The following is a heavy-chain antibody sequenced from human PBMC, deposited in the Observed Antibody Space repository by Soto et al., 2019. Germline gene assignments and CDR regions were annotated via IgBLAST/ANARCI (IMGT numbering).Heavy chain of an antibody. CDR3: ASGYSSSWYETDYYYMDV. CDR2: INPSGGST. J-gene: IGHJ6*03. V-gene: IGHV1-46*03. D-gene: IGHD6-13*01. CDR1: GYTFTSYY. Sequence: ASVKVSCKASGYTFTSYYMHWVRQAPGQGLEWMGIINPSGGSTSYAQKFQGRVTMTRDTSTSTVYMELSSLRSEDTAVYYCASGYSSSWYETDYYYMDVWGKGTTVTVSS.